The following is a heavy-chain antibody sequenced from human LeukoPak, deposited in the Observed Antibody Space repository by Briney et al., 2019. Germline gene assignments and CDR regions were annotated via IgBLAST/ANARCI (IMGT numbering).Heavy chain of an antibody. CDR1: GGSFSGYY. CDR3: ARSPLARRYRHVWFDP. V-gene: IGHV4-34*01. J-gene: IGHJ5*02. CDR2: INHSGST. Sequence: SETLSLTCAVYGGSFSGYYWSWIRQPPGKGLEWIGEINHSGSTNYNPSLKSRVTISVDTSKNQFSLKLSSVTAADTAVYYCARSPLARRYRHVWFDPWGQGTLVTVSS. D-gene: IGHD6-6*01.